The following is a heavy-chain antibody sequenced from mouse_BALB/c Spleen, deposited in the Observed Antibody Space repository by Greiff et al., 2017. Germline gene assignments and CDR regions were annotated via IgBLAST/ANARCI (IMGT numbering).Heavy chain of an antibody. CDR2: INSNGGST. V-gene: IGHV5-6-3*01. CDR3: ARDLGGHGAMDY. CDR1: GFTFSSYG. Sequence: DVKLVESGGGLVQPGGSLKLSCAASGFTFSSYGMSWVRQTPDKRLELVATINSNGGSTYYPESVKGRFTISRDNAKNTLYLQMSSLKSEDTAMYYCARDLGGHGAMDYWGQGTSVTVSS. J-gene: IGHJ4*01. D-gene: IGHD6-1*01.